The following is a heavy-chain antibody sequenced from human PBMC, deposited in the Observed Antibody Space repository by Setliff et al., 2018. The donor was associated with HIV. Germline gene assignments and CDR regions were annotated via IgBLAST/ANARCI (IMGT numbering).Heavy chain of an antibody. D-gene: IGHD7-27*01. Sequence: GESLKISCVASGFSFSTYTMNWVRQAPGKGLEWVSSISSSGSYIFYADSLQGRFTISRDNVGNSVFLQMNNLRLDDTAIYYCATNFSTFDYWGQGVLVTVSS. J-gene: IGHJ4*02. CDR3: ATNFSTFDY. CDR1: GFSFSTYT. CDR2: ISSSGSYI. V-gene: IGHV3-21*01.